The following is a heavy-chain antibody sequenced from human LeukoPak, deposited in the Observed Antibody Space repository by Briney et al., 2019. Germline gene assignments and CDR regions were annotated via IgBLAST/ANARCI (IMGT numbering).Heavy chain of an antibody. V-gene: IGHV3-30*18. J-gene: IGHJ6*02. CDR3: ANHRGIAARAGYYYGMDV. CDR2: ISYDGSNK. CDR1: GFTFSSYG. Sequence: GGSLRLSCAASGFTFSSYGMHWVRQAPGKGLEWVAVISYDGSNKYYADSVKGRFTISGDNSKNTLYLQMNSLRAEDTAVYYCANHRGIAARAGYYYGMDVWGQGTTVTVSS. D-gene: IGHD6-6*01.